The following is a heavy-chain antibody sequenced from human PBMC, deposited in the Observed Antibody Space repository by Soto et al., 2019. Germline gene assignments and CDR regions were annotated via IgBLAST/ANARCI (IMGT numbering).Heavy chain of an antibody. CDR2: INAGNGNT. J-gene: IGHJ4*02. Sequence: QVPLVQSGAEVKKPGASVKVSCKASGYTFTSYAMHWERQAPGQRLEWMGWINAGNGNTKYSQKFQGRVTITRDTSASTAYMELSSLRSEDTAVYYCARDLKSSVTPDYWGQGTLVTVSS. CDR3: ARDLKSSVTPDY. V-gene: IGHV1-3*01. CDR1: GYTFTSYA. D-gene: IGHD4-4*01.